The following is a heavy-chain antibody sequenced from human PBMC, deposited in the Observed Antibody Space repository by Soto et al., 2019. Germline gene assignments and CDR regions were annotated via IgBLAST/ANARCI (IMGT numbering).Heavy chain of an antibody. J-gene: IGHJ1*01. CDR3: VKDESVNWYSGHFRH. Sequence: PGGSLRLSCAASGFTFDDYAMHWVRQVPGKGLEWVSGINWTSGSIGYGDSVKGRFAISRDNAKNSLHLQMNSLSAGDTAFYYCVKDESVNWYSGHFRHWGQGTLVTVSS. CDR1: GFTFDDYA. CDR2: INWTSGSI. V-gene: IGHV3-9*01. D-gene: IGHD1-26*01.